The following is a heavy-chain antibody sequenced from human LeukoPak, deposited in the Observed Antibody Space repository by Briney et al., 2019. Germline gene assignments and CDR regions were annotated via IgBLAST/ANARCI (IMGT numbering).Heavy chain of an antibody. Sequence: PSETLSLSRTVSGGFISGSHYYWAWIRQPPGKGLEWIGMINYSGNSYYNPSLWSRATISVDTSTNQFSLNLNSVTAADTAVYYCARGYDYWGQGTLVAVSS. CDR1: GGFISGSHYY. CDR3: ARGYDY. V-gene: IGHV4-39*01. D-gene: IGHD3-22*01. CDR2: INYSGNS. J-gene: IGHJ4*02.